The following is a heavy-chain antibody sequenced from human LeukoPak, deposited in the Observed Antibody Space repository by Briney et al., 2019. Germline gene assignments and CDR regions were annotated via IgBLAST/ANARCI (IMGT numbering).Heavy chain of an antibody. CDR2: MYYSGST. V-gene: IGHV4-39*01. Sequence: SETLSLTCTVSGGSISSSNYCWGWVRQHPGKGLEWIVTMYYSGSTFYNPSLKSRVMISVDTSKSQFSLRLSSVTAADTAVYYCARRYCSGGTCYYFDYWGQGTLVTVSS. CDR1: GGSISSSNYC. J-gene: IGHJ4*02. CDR3: ARRYCSGGTCYYFDY. D-gene: IGHD2-15*01.